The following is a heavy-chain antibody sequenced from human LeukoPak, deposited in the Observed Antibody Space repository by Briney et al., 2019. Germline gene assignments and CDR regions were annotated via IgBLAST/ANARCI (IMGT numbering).Heavy chain of an antibody. CDR3: ARVGYCSGGSCCSVWFDP. J-gene: IGHJ5*02. V-gene: IGHV1-69*05. Sequence: SVKVSCKASGGTFSSYAISWVRQAPGQGLEWMGGIIPIFGTANYAQKFQGRVTITTDESTSTAYMELSSLRSEDTAVYYCARVGYCSGGSCCSVWFDPWGQGTLVTVSS. D-gene: IGHD2-15*01. CDR1: GGTFSSYA. CDR2: IIPIFGTA.